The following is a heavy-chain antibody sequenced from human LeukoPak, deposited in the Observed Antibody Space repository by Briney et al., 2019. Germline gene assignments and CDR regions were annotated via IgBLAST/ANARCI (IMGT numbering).Heavy chain of an antibody. J-gene: IGHJ6*03. Sequence: SQTLSLTCTVSGGSISSGSYYWSWIRQPAGKGLEWIGRIYTSGSTNYNPSLKSRVTISVDTSKNQFSLKLSSVTAADTAVYYCARDSVGATTSYYYYYMDVWGKGTTVTVSS. CDR1: GGSISSGSYY. V-gene: IGHV4-61*02. CDR3: ARDSVGATTSYYYYYMDV. D-gene: IGHD1-26*01. CDR2: IYTSGST.